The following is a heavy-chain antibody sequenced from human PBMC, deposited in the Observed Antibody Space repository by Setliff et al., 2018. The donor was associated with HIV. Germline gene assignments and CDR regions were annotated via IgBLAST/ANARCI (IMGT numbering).Heavy chain of an antibody. CDR1: GYPISSGYY. CDR3: ARRLQFLEFLHGVGGLDV. Sequence: PSETLSLTCTVSGYPISSGYYWGWIRQPPGKGLEWIGSIYHSGTTYYNPSLKRRVTISVDTSKNQFSLRLSSATAADTAGYYCARRLQFLEFLHGVGGLDVWGHVTTVTVSS. CDR2: IYHSGTT. J-gene: IGHJ6*02. V-gene: IGHV4-38-2*02. D-gene: IGHD3-3*01.